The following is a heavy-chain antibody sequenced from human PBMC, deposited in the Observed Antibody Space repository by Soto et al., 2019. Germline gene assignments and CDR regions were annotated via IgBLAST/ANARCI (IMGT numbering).Heavy chain of an antibody. J-gene: IGHJ4*02. V-gene: IGHV1-69*13. CDR3: ARGTSVGTFHYEPFDY. Sequence: SVKVSCKASGGTFSSYAISWVRQAPGQGLEWMGGIIPIFGTANYAQKFQGRVTITADESASTAYMELSSLRSEDTAVYYCARGTSVGTFHYEPFDYWGQGTLVTVSS. D-gene: IGHD4-17*01. CDR1: GGTFSSYA. CDR2: IIPIFGTA.